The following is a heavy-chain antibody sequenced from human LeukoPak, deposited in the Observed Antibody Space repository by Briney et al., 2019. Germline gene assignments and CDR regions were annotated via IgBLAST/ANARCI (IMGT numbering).Heavy chain of an antibody. V-gene: IGHV3-7*01. D-gene: IGHD2-15*01. J-gene: IGHJ4*02. CDR1: GFTFSSYW. CDR3: ARPLGYCSGGSCFPFDY. Sequence: GSLRLSCAASGFTFSSYWMSWVRQAPGKGLEWVANIKQDGSEKYYVDSVKGRFTISRDNAKNSLYLQMNSLRAEDTAVYYCARPLGYCSGGSCFPFDYWGQGTLVTVSS. CDR2: IKQDGSEK.